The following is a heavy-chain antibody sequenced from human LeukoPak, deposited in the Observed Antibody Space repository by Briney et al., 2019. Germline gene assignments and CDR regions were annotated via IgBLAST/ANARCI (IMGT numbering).Heavy chain of an antibody. CDR1: GYTFTSYT. V-gene: IGHV1-3*01. Sequence: GASVKVSCKASGYTFTSYTMHWVRQAPGQRLEWMGWINAGNGNTKYSQKFQGRVTITRDTSASTAYMELSSLRSEDTAVYYCARACSGGSCYRAWGQGTLVTVSS. CDR2: INAGNGNT. CDR3: ARACSGGSCYRA. D-gene: IGHD2-15*01. J-gene: IGHJ5*02.